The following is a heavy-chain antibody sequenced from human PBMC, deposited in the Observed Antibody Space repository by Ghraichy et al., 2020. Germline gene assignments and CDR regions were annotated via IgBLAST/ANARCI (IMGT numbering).Heavy chain of an antibody. V-gene: IGHV4-34*01. CDR1: GGSFSGYY. CDR3: ARGGPSIVVVNVASRGRSYYYFDY. D-gene: IGHD2-21*01. CDR2: INHSGST. Sequence: SETLSLTCAVYGGSFSGYYWSWIRQPPGKGLEWIGEINHSGSTNYNPSLKSRVTISVDTSKNQFSLKLSSVTAADTAVYYCARGGPSIVVVNVASRGRSYYYFDYWGQGTLVTVSS. J-gene: IGHJ4*02.